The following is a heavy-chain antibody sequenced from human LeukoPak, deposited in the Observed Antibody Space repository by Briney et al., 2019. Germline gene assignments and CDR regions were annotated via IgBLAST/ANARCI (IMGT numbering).Heavy chain of an antibody. Sequence: GGSLRLSCAASGFTFSNAWTNWVRQAPGKGLEWVGRIKSKTDGGTTDYAAPVKGRFTISRDDSKNTLFLQMNSLKTEDTAVYYCTTDIGDAITMIVVVNQWGQGTLVTVSS. CDR1: GFTFSNAW. V-gene: IGHV3-15*07. D-gene: IGHD3-22*01. J-gene: IGHJ4*02. CDR3: TTDIGDAITMIVVVNQ. CDR2: IKSKTDGGTT.